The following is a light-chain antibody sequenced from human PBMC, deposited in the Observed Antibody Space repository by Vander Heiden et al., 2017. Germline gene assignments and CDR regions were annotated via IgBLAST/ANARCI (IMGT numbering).Light chain of an antibody. V-gene: IGLV2-14*03. CDR3: SSYTTSSVF. CDR2: DVT. J-gene: IGLJ2*01. Sequence: QAALAQPASVSGSPGQSITISRTGSSSDVGGYTYVSWYQHHPGKAPKLIIYDVTNRPSGVSDRFSGSKSGNTASLTISGLQAEDEADYYCSSYTTSSVFFGGGTKLTVL. CDR1: SSDVGGYTY.